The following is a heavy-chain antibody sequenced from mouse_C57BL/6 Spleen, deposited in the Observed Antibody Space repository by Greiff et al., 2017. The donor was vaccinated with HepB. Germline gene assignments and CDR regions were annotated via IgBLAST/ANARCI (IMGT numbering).Heavy chain of an antibody. CDR2: IDPEDGET. V-gene: IGHV14-2*01. J-gene: IGHJ2*01. D-gene: IGHD2-10*02. CDR3: SGASTHYFDY. CDR1: GFNIKDYY. Sequence: EVQLQQSGAELVKPGASVKLSCTASGFNIKDYYMHWVRQRTEQGLEWIGWIDPEDGETKYAQKFKGKATISADTSANTAYLQLSSLTSEDTAVYYCSGASTHYFDYWGQGTTLTVSS.